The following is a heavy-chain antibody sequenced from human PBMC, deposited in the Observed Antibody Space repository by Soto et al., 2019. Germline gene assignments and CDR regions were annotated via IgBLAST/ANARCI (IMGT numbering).Heavy chain of an antibody. CDR3: ARRARMGAQLWLPFDY. J-gene: IGHJ4*01. CDR1: GYTFTSYD. Sequence: ASVKVSCKAAGYTFTSYDINWVRQATGQGLEWIGWMNPYSGNTGYAQNFQGRVTMTRDTSISTAYMELSSLRSEDTAVYYCARRARMGAQLWLPFDYWA. CDR2: MNPYSGNT. D-gene: IGHD5-18*01. V-gene: IGHV1-8*01.